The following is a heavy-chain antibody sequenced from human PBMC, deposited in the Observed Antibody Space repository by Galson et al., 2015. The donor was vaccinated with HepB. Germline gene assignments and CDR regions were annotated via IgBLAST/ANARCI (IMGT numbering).Heavy chain of an antibody. D-gene: IGHD5-24*01. CDR1: GGSISSYY. J-gene: IGHJ6*03. V-gene: IGHV4-59*01. CDR2: IYYSGST. CDR3: ARGWRARDYYYYYMDV. Sequence: LTCTVSGGSISSYYWSWIRQPPGTGLEWIGYIYYSGSTNYNPSLKSRVTISVDTSKNQFSLKLSSVTAADTAVYYCARGWRARDYYYYYMDVWGKGTTVTVSS.